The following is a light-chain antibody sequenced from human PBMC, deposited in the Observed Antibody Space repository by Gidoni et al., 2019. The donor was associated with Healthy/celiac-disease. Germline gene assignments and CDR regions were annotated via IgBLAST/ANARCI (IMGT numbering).Light chain of an antibody. Sequence: EIVLTQSPATLSLSPGERATLSCRASQSVSSYLAWYQHKPGQPPRLLIYDASNRATGIPARFSGSGSGTYFTLTISSLEPEDFAVYYCQQRSNWSWTFGQGTKVEIK. V-gene: IGKV3-11*01. CDR2: DAS. J-gene: IGKJ1*01. CDR3: QQRSNWSWT. CDR1: QSVSSY.